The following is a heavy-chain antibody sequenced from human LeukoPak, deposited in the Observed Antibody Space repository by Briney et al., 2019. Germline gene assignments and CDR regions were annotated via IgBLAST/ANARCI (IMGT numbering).Heavy chain of an antibody. CDR3: TTHKGQYCSSTSCYTGDAFDI. CDR2: ISRSGDRT. D-gene: IGHD2-2*02. CDR1: GFTFSSYA. V-gene: IGHV3-23*01. Sequence: PGGSLRLSCAASGFTFSSYAMTWVRQDPGRRLEWVSVISRSGDRTLYADSVKGRFTISRDNSKNTLYLQMNSLKTEDTAVYYCTTHKGQYCSSTSCYTGDAFDIWGQGTMVTVSS. J-gene: IGHJ3*02.